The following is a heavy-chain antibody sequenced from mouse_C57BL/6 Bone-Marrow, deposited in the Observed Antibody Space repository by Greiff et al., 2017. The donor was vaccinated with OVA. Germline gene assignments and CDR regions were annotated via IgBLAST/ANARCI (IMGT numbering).Heavy chain of an antibody. V-gene: IGHV1-66*01. J-gene: IGHJ1*03. CDR1: GYSFTSYY. Sequence: VQLQQSGPELVKPGASVKISCKASGYSFTSYYIHWVKQRPGQGLEWIGWIYPGSGNTKYNEKFKGKATLTADTSSSTAYMQLSSLTSEDSAVYYCASFYGSSSGWYFDVWGTGTTVTVSS. CDR3: ASFYGSSSGWYFDV. D-gene: IGHD1-1*01. CDR2: IYPGSGNT.